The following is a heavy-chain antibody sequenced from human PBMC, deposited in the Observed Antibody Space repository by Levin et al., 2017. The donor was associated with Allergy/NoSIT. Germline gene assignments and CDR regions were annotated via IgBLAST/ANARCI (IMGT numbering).Heavy chain of an antibody. CDR1: GFTVVTYA. D-gene: IGHD1-1*01. J-gene: IGHJ4*02. Sequence: GGSLRLSCAASGFTVVTYAMGWVRQSPGKPLEWVSGISGGGGGTHYADFARGRFIISRDTSKNTLSLEMNDLRVEDTAVYHCEGSWTWGQGTLVTVSS. CDR3: EGSWT. V-gene: IGHV3-23*01. CDR2: ISGGGGGT.